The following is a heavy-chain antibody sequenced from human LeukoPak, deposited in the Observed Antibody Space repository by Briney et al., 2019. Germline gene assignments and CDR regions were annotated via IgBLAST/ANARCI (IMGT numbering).Heavy chain of an antibody. V-gene: IGHV3-11*03. D-gene: IGHD3-22*01. CDR1: GFTFSEYY. CDR3: ARPRYYDSSGYYFDI. CDR2: IIITNKFR. J-gene: IGHJ3*02. Sequence: GGSVRLSCAASGFTFSEYYMSWIRQAPGKGLEWVSYIIITNKFRNYADSVKGRFTISRDNAKNSLYLQMNSLRAEDTAVYYCARPRYYDSSGYYFDIWGQGTMVTVSS.